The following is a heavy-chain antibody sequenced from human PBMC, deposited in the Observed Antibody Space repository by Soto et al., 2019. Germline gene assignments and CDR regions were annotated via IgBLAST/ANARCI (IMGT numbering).Heavy chain of an antibody. CDR3: ARVGYYDSSGYSDY. CDR1: GGTFSSYT. J-gene: IGHJ4*02. Sequence: QVQLVQSGAEVKKPGSSVKVSCKASGGTFSSYTISWVRQAPGQGLEWMGRIIPILGIANYAQKFQGRVTITADKSTSTADMELSSMRSEDTAVYYCARVGYYDSSGYSDYWGQGTLVTVSS. D-gene: IGHD3-22*01. CDR2: IIPILGIA. V-gene: IGHV1-69*02.